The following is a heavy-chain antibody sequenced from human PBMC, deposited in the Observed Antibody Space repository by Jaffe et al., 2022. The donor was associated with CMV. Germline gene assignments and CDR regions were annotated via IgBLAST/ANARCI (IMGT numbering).Heavy chain of an antibody. D-gene: IGHD3-10*01. CDR1: GGSISSYY. CDR3: ARVNDYYGSGSYYGGVDY. Sequence: QVQLQESGPGLVKPSETLSLTCTVSGGSISSYYWSWIRQPPGKGLEWIGYIYYSGSTNYNPSLKSRVTISVDTSKNQFSLKLSSVTAADTAVYYCARVNDYYGSGSYYGGVDYWGQGTLVTVSS. J-gene: IGHJ4*02. V-gene: IGHV4-59*01. CDR2: IYYSGST.